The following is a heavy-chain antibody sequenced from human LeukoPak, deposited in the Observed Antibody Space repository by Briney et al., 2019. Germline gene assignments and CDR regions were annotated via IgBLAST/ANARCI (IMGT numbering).Heavy chain of an antibody. D-gene: IGHD3-10*01. J-gene: IGHJ4*02. CDR2: INWNGGST. CDR1: GFTFDDYG. CDR3: AKERKATYYYGSGSSPFDY. V-gene: IGHV3-20*04. Sequence: PGGSLRLSCAASGFTFDDYGMSWVRQAPGKGLEWVSGINWNGGSTGYADSVKGRFTISRDNSKNTLYLQMNSLRAEDTAVYYCAKERKATYYYGSGSSPFDYWGQGTLVTVSS.